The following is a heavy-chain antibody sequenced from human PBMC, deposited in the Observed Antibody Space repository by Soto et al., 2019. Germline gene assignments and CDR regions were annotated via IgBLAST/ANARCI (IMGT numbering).Heavy chain of an antibody. CDR2: IYSGGDT. D-gene: IGHD1-26*01. CDR3: ARSLVFRAYYFDY. Sequence: EVQLVESGGGLVQPGGSLRLSCAVSGFTVSSNYMSWVRQAPGKGLEWVSIIYSGGDTYYADSVKGRFTISRDNSKNTLYLQMNSLRTGDTAVYYCARSLVFRAYYFDYWGQGTLVTVSS. V-gene: IGHV3-66*01. CDR1: GFTVSSNY. J-gene: IGHJ4*02.